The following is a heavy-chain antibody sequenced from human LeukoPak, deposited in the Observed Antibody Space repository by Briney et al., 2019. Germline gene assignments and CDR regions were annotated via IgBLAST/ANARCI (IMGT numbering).Heavy chain of an antibody. CDR1: GFIFSSYW. J-gene: IGHJ3*02. CDR3: AKDGGPPDCSSTSCYPDDAFDI. D-gene: IGHD2-2*01. Sequence: GGSLRLSCAASGFIFSSYWMSWVRQAPGKGLEWVSAISGSGGSTYYADSVKGRFTISRGNSKNTLYLQMNSLRAEDTAVYYCAKDGGPPDCSSTSCYPDDAFDIWGQGTMVTVSS. V-gene: IGHV3-23*01. CDR2: ISGSGGST.